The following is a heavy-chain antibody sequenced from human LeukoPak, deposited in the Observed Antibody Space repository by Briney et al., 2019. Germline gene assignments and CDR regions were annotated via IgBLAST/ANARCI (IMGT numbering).Heavy chain of an antibody. CDR1: GGSISSQY. D-gene: IGHD3-10*01. J-gene: IGHJ3*01. CDR3: ARLYGSGSDFDF. Sequence: NPSETLSLTCTVSGGSISSQYWSWVRQPPGKGLEWIGFIYYSANANYNPSLKSRVTTSVDTSKNQFSLNLASMTAADTAVYYCARLYGSGSDFDFWGRGTMVTVSS. CDR2: IYYSANA. V-gene: IGHV4-59*08.